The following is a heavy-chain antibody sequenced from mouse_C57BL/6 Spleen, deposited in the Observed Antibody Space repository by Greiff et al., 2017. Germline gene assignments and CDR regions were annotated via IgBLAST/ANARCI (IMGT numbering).Heavy chain of an antibody. CDR2: INPSTGGT. D-gene: IGHD1-1*01. CDR1: GYSFTGYY. Sequence: VQLKQSGPELVKPGASVKISCKASGYSFTGYYMHWVKQSSEKSLEWIGEINPSTGGTSYNQKFKGKATLTVDKSSSTAYMQLKSLTSEDSAVYYCARKVAHYYAMDYWGQGTSVTVSS. V-gene: IGHV1-43*01. J-gene: IGHJ4*01. CDR3: ARKVAHYYAMDY.